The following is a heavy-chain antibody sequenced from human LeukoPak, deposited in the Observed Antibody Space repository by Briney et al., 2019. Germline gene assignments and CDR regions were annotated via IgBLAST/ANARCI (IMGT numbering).Heavy chain of an antibody. CDR2: ISGSGGST. CDR1: GFTFSSYA. V-gene: IGHV3-23*01. Sequence: GGSLRLSCAASGFTFSSYAMSWVRQAPGKGLEWVSAISGSGGSTYYADSVKGRFTISRANSKNTLYLQMISLRAEDTAVYYCAKTPSGTVSAPTGYFDYWGQGTLVTVSS. J-gene: IGHJ4*02. D-gene: IGHD1-14*01. CDR3: AKTPSGTVSAPTGYFDY.